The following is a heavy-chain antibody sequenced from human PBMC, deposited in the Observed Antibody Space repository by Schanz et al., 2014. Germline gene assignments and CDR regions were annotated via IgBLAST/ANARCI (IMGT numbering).Heavy chain of an antibody. J-gene: IGHJ6*02. V-gene: IGHV4-30-4*07. CDR2: IFFRGST. CDR1: GGSISSGGYS. Sequence: QVQLQESGPGLVKPSQTLSLTCAVSGGSISSGGYSWSWIRQPPGKGLEWIGYIFFRGSTYYNPSPKRRVTISIATPKTQFSLRLTSVTAADTAVYYCYGMDVWGQGTTVTVSS. CDR3: YGMDV.